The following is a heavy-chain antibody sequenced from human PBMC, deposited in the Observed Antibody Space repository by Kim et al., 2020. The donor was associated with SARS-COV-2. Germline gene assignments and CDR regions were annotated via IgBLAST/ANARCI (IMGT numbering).Heavy chain of an antibody. V-gene: IGHV1-2*02. CDR1: GYTFTGYY. CDR3: ARGLTVTKNWFDP. CDR2: INPNSGGT. Sequence: ASVKVSCKASGYTFTGYYMHWVRQAPGQGLEWMGWINPNSGGTNYAQKFQGRVTMTRDTSISTAYMELSRLRSDDTAVYYCARGLTVTKNWFDPWGQGTLVTVSS. J-gene: IGHJ5*02.